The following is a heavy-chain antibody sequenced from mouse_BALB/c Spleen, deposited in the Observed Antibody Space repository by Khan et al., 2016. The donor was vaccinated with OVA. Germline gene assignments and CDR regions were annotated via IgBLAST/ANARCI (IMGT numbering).Heavy chain of an antibody. CDR2: ISYSGNT. V-gene: IGHV3-2*02. CDR3: ARIQGGDFDY. Sequence: EVKLEESGPGLVKPSQSLSLTCTVTGYSITSDYAWNWIRQFPGNKLEWMGYISYSGNTKYNPSLKSRISITRDTSKNQFFLQLNFVTIEDTATYYCARIQGGDFDYWGQGTTLTGSS. D-gene: IGHD3-2*02. J-gene: IGHJ2*01. CDR1: GYSITSDYA.